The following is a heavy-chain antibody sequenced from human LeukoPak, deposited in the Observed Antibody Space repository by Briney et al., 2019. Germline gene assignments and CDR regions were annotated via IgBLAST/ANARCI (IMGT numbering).Heavy chain of an antibody. CDR1: GFTFSSYS. CDR3: TRVGYIDEGIDY. Sequence: PGGSLRLSCAASGFTFSSYSMNWVRQAPGKGPEWVSYINNRGTTIYYADSVKGRFTISRDNAKNSLYLQMNSLRAEDTAIYYCTRVGYIDEGIDYWGQGTLVTVSS. CDR2: INNRGTTI. V-gene: IGHV3-48*01. J-gene: IGHJ4*02. D-gene: IGHD5-24*01.